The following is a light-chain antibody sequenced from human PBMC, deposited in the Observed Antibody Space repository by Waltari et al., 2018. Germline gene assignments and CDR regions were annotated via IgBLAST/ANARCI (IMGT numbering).Light chain of an antibody. CDR1: QSVSDW. CDR3: QHFFNYPYT. CDR2: KVY. J-gene: IGKJ2*01. Sequence: DIQMTQSPSTLSASVGDRVTIACRASQSVSDWLVWYQQKPGEAPKVLIYKVYSLENGCPPRFIGSGFGTEFNLTITSLQPDDFATYYCQHFFNYPYTFGQGTKLE. V-gene: IGKV1-5*03.